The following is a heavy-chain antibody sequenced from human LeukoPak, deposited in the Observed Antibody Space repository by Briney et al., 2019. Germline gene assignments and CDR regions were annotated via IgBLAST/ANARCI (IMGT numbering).Heavy chain of an antibody. CDR2: IYTSGST. V-gene: IGHV4-61*02. J-gene: IGHJ3*02. CDR1: GGSISSGSYY. Sequence: SETLSLTCTVSGGSISSGSYYWSWIRQPAGKGLEWIGRIYTSGSTNYNPSLKSRVTISVDTSKNQFSLKLSSVTAADTAVYYCARVSDLDAFDIWGXGTMVTVSS. CDR3: ARVSDLDAFDI.